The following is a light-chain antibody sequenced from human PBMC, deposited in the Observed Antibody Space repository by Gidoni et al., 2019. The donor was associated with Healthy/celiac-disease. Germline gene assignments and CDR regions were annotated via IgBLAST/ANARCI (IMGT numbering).Light chain of an antibody. CDR2: GAS. J-gene: IGKJ1*01. Sequence: EIALTQSPGTLSLSPGERATLSCRASQSVSSSYLAWYQQKPGQAPMLLIYGASSRATGIPDRFSGSGSGTDFTLTISRLEPEDFAVYYCQQYGSSLTWTFGQGTKVEIK. CDR3: QQYGSSLTWT. V-gene: IGKV3-20*01. CDR1: QSVSSSY.